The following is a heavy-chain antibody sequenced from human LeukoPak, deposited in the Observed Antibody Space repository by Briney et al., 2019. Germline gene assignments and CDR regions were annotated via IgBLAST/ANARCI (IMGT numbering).Heavy chain of an antibody. Sequence: GGSLRLSCAASGFTFSSYAMSWVRQAPGKGLEWVSAISGSGGSTYYADSVKGRFTISRDNAKNSLYLQMNSLRAEDTAVYYCASYVSHDAFDIWGQGTMVTVSS. D-gene: IGHD2-21*01. CDR2: ISGSGGST. CDR1: GFTFSSYA. V-gene: IGHV3-23*01. J-gene: IGHJ3*02. CDR3: ASYVSHDAFDI.